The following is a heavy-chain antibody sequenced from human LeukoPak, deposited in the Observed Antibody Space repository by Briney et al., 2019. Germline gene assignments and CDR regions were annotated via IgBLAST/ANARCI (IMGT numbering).Heavy chain of an antibody. CDR3: ARVEDSSGYYYGRGIHYYYYYMDV. CDR2: IIPILGIA. D-gene: IGHD3-22*01. V-gene: IGHV1-69*02. Sequence: SVKVSCKASGGTFSSYTISWVRQAPGQGLEWMGRIIPILGIANYAQKFQGRVTITADESTSTAYMELSSLRSEDTAVYYCARVEDSSGYYYGRGIHYYYYYMDVWGKGTTVTVSS. J-gene: IGHJ6*03. CDR1: GGTFSSYT.